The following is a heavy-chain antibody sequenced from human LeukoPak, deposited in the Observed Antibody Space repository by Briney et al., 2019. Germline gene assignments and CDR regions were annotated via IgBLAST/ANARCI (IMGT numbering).Heavy chain of an antibody. D-gene: IGHD4-17*01. CDR2: VSNSGDYI. CDR1: GFSFSSYR. CDR3: ARGHTAVTRHFDF. Sequence: GGSLRLSCAASGFSFSSYRMNWVRQAPGKGLEWVSSVSNSGDYIHYADSVKGRFTISRDDTKNLLYLDMNSLRTEDTAVYYCARGHTAVTRHFDFWGQGTLVTVSS. J-gene: IGHJ4*02. V-gene: IGHV3-21*01.